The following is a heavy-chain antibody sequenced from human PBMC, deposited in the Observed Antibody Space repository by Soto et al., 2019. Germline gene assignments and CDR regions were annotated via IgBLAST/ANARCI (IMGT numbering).Heavy chain of an antibody. D-gene: IGHD3-22*01. J-gene: IGHJ5*02. CDR2: IWYDGSNK. CDR1: GFTFSSYG. V-gene: IGHV3-33*01. CDR3: ARGGHYYDSSGYFDLFDL. Sequence: GGSLRLSCAASGFTFSSYGMHWVRQAPGKGLEWVAVIWYDGSNKYYADSVKGRFTISSDNSKNTLYLQMNSLRAEDTAVYYCARGGHYYDSSGYFDLFDLWGQGTLVTVSS.